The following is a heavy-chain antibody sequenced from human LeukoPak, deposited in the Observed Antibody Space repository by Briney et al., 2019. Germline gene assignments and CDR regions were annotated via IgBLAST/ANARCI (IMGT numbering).Heavy chain of an antibody. J-gene: IGHJ4*02. V-gene: IGHV3-11*01. CDR2: ISSSGSTI. CDR3: ASGSSSSRVFDY. D-gene: IGHD6-6*01. Sequence: GGSLRLSCAASGFTFSDYYMDWVRQAPGKGLEWVSYISSSGSTIYYADSVKGRFTISRDNAKNSLYLQMNSLRAEDTAVYYCASGSSSSRVFDYWGQGTLVTVSS. CDR1: GFTFSDYY.